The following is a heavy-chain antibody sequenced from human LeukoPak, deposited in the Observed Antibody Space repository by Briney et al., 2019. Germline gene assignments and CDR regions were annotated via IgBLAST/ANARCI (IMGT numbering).Heavy chain of an antibody. CDR3: AREHFGTAGGADNWFDP. D-gene: IGHD1-7*01. V-gene: IGHV1-3*03. CDR1: GYTFTSYA. CDR2: INAGNGNT. Sequence: ASVKVSCKASGYTFTSYAMHWVRQAPGQRLEWMGWINAGNGNTKYSQEFQGRVTITRDTSASTAYMELSSLRSEDMAVYYCAREHFGTAGGADNWFDPWGQGTLVTVSS. J-gene: IGHJ5*02.